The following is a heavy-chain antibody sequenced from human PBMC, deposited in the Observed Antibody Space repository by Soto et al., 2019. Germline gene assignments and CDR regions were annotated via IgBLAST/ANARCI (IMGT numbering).Heavy chain of an antibody. CDR3: ARTGLWFGELLSFGYNWFDP. CDR2: IYYSGST. J-gene: IGHJ5*02. V-gene: IGHV4-31*03. Sequence: SETLSLTCTVSGGSISSGGYYWSWIRQHPGKGLEWIGYIYYSGSTYYNPSLKSRVTISVDTSKNQFSLKLSSVTAADTAVYYCARTGLWFGELLSFGYNWFDPWGQGTLVTVSS. D-gene: IGHD3-10*01. CDR1: GGSISSGGYY.